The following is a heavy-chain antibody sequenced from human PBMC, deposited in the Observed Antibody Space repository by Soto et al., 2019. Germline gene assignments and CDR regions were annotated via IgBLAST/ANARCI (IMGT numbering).Heavy chain of an antibody. J-gene: IGHJ4*01. CDR1: GFTFSSYA. D-gene: IGHD2-8*01. V-gene: IGHV3-23*01. CDR2: ISGNSGKT. Sequence: GGSLRLSCAASGFTFSSYAMSWVRQAPGKELEWVSTISGNSGKTNYAESVKGRFSISRDNSKNTVHLQLDSLRAEDTAVYFCAKLGFVLMELYYFHQWGHGTLVTVSS. CDR3: AKLGFVLMELYYFHQ.